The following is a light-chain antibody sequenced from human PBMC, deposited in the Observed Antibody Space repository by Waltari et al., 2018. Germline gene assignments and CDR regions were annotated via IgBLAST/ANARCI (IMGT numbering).Light chain of an antibody. CDR1: PRDIGSYDF. V-gene: IGLV2-14*01. Sequence: QSALTQPASVSGSPGQSITISCTGTPRDIGSYDFVSWYQHHPGQPPKLLIYEVIHRPSGVSNRFSGSKSGNTASLTMSGLQAEDEAVYYCSSYTLKNTVIFGGGTKLTVL. CDR3: SSYTLKNTVI. CDR2: EVI. J-gene: IGLJ2*01.